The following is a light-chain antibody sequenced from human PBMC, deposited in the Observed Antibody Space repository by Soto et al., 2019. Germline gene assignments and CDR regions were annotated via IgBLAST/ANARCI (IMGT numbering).Light chain of an antibody. CDR3: QQYNSWPLT. CDR2: GAS. Sequence: EKVMTQSPATLSMSPGERATLSCRASQSISSSLAWYQQKPGQAPRLPIYGASTRATGVPARFSGSGSGTEFTLSISSLQSEDFAVYYCQQYNSWPLTFGGGTKVEIK. V-gene: IGKV3-15*01. CDR1: QSISSS. J-gene: IGKJ4*01.